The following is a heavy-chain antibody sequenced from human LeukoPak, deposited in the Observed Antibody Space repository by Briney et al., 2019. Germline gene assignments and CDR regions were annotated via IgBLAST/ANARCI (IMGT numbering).Heavy chain of an antibody. J-gene: IGHJ4*02. V-gene: IGHV4-59*08. CDR1: GGSISSYY. Sequence: SETLSLTCTVSGGSISSYYWSWIRQPPGKGLEWIGYIYYSGSTNYNPSLKSRVTISVDTSKNQFSLKLSSVTAADTAVYYCARHSPDRIAAAGTVDYWGQRTLVTVSS. D-gene: IGHD6-13*01. CDR3: ARHSPDRIAAAGTVDY. CDR2: IYYSGST.